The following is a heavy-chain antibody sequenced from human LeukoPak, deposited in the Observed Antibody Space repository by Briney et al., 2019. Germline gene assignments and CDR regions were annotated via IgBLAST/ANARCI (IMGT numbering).Heavy chain of an antibody. J-gene: IGHJ4*02. Sequence: SVKVSCKASGGTFSSYAISWVRQAPGQGLEWMGGIIPIFGTANYAQKFQGRVTITADKSTSTAYMELSSLRSEDTAVYYCARDYDSSGYYDYWGQGTLVTVSS. CDR3: ARDYDSSGYYDY. D-gene: IGHD3-22*01. V-gene: IGHV1-69*06. CDR2: IIPIFGTA. CDR1: GGTFSSYA.